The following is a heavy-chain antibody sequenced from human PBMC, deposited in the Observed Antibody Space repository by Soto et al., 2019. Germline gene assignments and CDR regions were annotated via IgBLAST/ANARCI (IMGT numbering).Heavy chain of an antibody. CDR3: ARPHGDYGGGDNYYYGMDV. V-gene: IGHV4-39*01. D-gene: IGHD4-17*01. CDR1: GGSISSSSYY. Sequence: SETLSLTCTVSGGSISSSSYYWGWIRQPPGKGLEWIGSIYYSGSTYYNPSLKSRVTISVDTSKNQFSLKLSSVTAADTAVYYCARPHGDYGGGDNYYYGMDVWGQGTTVTVSS. CDR2: IYYSGST. J-gene: IGHJ6*02.